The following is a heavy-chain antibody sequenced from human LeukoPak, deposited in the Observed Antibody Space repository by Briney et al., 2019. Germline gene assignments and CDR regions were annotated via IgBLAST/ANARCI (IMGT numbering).Heavy chain of an antibody. J-gene: IGHJ5*02. CDR3: ARGPLHVVVPAATWFDP. CDR1: GFTFSTYE. Sequence: PGASLRLSCAASGFTFSTYEMNWVRQAPGKGLEWVSYISSSGSTISYADSVKGRFTISRDNAKNSLYLQMNSLRAEDTAVYYCARGPLHVVVPAATWFDPWGQGILVTVSS. D-gene: IGHD2-2*01. CDR2: ISSSGSTI. V-gene: IGHV3-48*03.